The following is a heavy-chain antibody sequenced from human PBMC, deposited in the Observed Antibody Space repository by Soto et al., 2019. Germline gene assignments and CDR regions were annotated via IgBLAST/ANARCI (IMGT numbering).Heavy chain of an antibody. Sequence: WQFLGVSCRGSGSSCTSHCSVWVRQMHGKGLECMGIIYPGDSDTRYSPSFQGQVTISADKSISTAYLQWSSLKASDTAMYYCARTAAAGKYYYGMDVWGQGTTVTVSS. J-gene: IGHJ6*02. CDR1: GSSCTSHC. V-gene: IGHV5-51*01. CDR3: ARTAAAGKYYYGMDV. CDR2: IYPGDSDT. D-gene: IGHD6-13*01.